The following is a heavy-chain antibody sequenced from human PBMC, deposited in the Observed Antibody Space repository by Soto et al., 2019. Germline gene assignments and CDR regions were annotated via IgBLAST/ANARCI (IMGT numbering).Heavy chain of an antibody. Sequence: QLQLQESGPGLVKPSETLSLTCTVSGGSISSSSHYWGWIRQPPGKGLEWIGSIYYSGSTYYNPSLKSRVTISVDTSKNQFSLKLSSVTAADTAVYYCARRVGTVRQWPQVGWFDPWGQGTLVTVSS. J-gene: IGHJ5*02. CDR1: GGSISSSSHY. CDR3: ARRVGTVRQWPQVGWFDP. CDR2: IYYSGST. V-gene: IGHV4-39*01. D-gene: IGHD6-19*01.